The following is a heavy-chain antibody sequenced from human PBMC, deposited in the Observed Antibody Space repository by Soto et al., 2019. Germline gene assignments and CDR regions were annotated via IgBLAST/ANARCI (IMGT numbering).Heavy chain of an antibody. CDR1: GFTFSSYA. D-gene: IGHD2-2*01. CDR3: AKGPRYCSSTSCYYPDY. CDR2: ISGSGGST. Sequence: GGSLRLSCAASGFTFSSYAMSWVRQAPGKGLEWISAISGSGGSTYYAESVKGRFTISRDNSKNTLYLQMNILRAEDTAVYYCAKGPRYCSSTSCYYPDYWGQGT. V-gene: IGHV3-23*01. J-gene: IGHJ4*02.